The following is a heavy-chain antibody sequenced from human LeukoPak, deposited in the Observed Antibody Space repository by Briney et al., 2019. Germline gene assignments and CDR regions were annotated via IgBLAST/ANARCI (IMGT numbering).Heavy chain of an antibody. Sequence: PSETLSLTCTVSGGSVTSGSYYWSWIRQPPGKGLEWIGYIYYSGSTDYNPSLKSRVTISVDTSKNQFSLKLSSVTAADTAVYYCARTYYDFWSYYFDYWGQGTLVTVSS. V-gene: IGHV4-61*01. D-gene: IGHD3-3*01. CDR2: IYYSGST. CDR3: ARTYYDFWSYYFDY. J-gene: IGHJ4*02. CDR1: GGSVTSGSYY.